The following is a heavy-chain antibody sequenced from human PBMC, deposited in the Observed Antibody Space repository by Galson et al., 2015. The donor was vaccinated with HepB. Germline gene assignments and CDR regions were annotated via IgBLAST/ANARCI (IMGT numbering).Heavy chain of an antibody. V-gene: IGHV1-58*01. D-gene: IGHD2-15*01. Sequence: SVKVSCKASGFTFTRSTVQWVRQTRGQRLEWIGWIDAASGNTDYAQKFRERVVITRDMSTSTAYMGLSSLRSEDTAVYYCAADRRVGVPSSYCSGRNCADYYGMDVWGQGTTVTVSS. CDR1: GFTFTRST. CDR3: AADRRVGVPSSYCSGRNCADYYGMDV. J-gene: IGHJ6*02. CDR2: IDAASGNT.